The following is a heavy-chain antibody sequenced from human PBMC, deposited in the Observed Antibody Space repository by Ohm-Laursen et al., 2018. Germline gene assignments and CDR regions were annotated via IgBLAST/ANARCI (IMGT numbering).Heavy chain of an antibody. D-gene: IGHD3-22*01. V-gene: IGHV3-74*01. CDR3: VRHDSTGYYYF. CDR1: GFTFSSYA. J-gene: IGHJ4*02. Sequence: SLRLSCTASGFTFSSYAMNWVRQAPGKGLVWVSHVNLDGSTTIYADSVKGRFTISRDNAKNTLFLQMNSLRADDTAVYYCVRHDSTGYYYFWGQGALVTVSS. CDR2: VNLDGSTT.